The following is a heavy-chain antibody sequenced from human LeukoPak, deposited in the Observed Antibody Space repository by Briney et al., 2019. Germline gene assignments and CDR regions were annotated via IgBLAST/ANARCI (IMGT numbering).Heavy chain of an antibody. J-gene: IGHJ3*02. CDR2: IYYSGST. CDR1: GGSISSYY. Sequence: KTSETLSLTCTVSGGSISSYYWGWIRQPPGKGLEWIGYIYYSGSTNYNPSLKSRVTISVDTSKNQFSLKLSSVTAADTAVYYCARETGVLDTAMVKAFDIWGQGTMVTVSS. V-gene: IGHV4-59*01. D-gene: IGHD5-18*01. CDR3: ARETGVLDTAMVKAFDI.